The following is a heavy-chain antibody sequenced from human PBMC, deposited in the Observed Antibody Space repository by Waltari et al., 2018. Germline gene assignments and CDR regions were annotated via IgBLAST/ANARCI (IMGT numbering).Heavy chain of an antibody. V-gene: IGHV3-15*01. CDR1: GFTFTDAW. D-gene: IGHD3-22*01. CDR2: IKSKADVGTT. J-gene: IGHJ4*02. Sequence: EVHLVESGGGLVEPGGSLRLSCAASGFTFTDAWMRWVRQAPGKGLEVVGLIKSKADVGTTDYVAPVKGRFSISRDDSENTLYLQMNSLKTEDTAVYYCTTDYPPYDRRGYWGQGTLVTVSS. CDR3: TTDYPPYDRRGY.